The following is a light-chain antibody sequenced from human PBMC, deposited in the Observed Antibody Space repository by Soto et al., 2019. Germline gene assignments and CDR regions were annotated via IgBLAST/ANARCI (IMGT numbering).Light chain of an antibody. CDR2: GAS. J-gene: IGKJ4*01. CDR1: QRVSSN. V-gene: IGKV3-15*01. Sequence: EIVMTQSPATLSVSPGERATLSCSASQRVSSNLAWYHQQPGKAPRLLIYGASTRATCIPARFPGSGSGTEFALAIISLQSGVFAVYCFQQYNNWPTLTFGGGTKVEIK. CDR3: QQYNNWPTLT.